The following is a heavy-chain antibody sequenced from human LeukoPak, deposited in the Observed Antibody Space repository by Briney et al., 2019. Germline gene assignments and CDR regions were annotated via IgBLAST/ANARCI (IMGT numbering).Heavy chain of an antibody. D-gene: IGHD1-26*01. Sequence: ASVKVSCKASGYTFTGYYMHWVRQAPGQGLEWMGWINPNSGGTNYAQKFQGRVTMTRDTSISTAYMELSRLRSDDTAVYYCERAWPRGRIVGATTNFDYWGQGTLVTVSS. CDR2: INPNSGGT. CDR1: GYTFTGYY. J-gene: IGHJ4*02. CDR3: ERAWPRGRIVGATTNFDY. V-gene: IGHV1-2*02.